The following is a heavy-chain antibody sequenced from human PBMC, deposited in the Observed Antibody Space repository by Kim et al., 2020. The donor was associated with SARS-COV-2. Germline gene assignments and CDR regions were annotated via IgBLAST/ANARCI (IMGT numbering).Heavy chain of an antibody. V-gene: IGHV4-59*01. Sequence: SETLSLTCTVSGGSISSYYWSWIRQPPGKGLEWIGYIYYSGSTNYNPSLKSRVTISVDTSKNQFSLKLSSVTAADTAVYYFARVGDINYYYDSSGYGYWYFDLWGRGTLVTVSS. CDR1: GGSISSYY. CDR2: IYYSGST. D-gene: IGHD3-22*01. J-gene: IGHJ2*01. CDR3: ARVGDINYYYDSSGYGYWYFDL.